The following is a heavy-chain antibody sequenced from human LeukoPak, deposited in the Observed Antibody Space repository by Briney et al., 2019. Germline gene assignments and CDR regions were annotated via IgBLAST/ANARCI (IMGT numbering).Heavy chain of an antibody. CDR3: ARDTQIVGA. J-gene: IGHJ1*01. V-gene: IGHV1-69*10. CDR1: LGTFSSYA. D-gene: IGHD2-21*01. Sequence: ASEKVSCKASLGTFSSYAISCVRQAPRQGLEWMGGIITILGIANDAQKFQGRVTITADKSTSTAYMELSSLRSEDTAVYYCARDTQIVGAWGQGTLVTVSS. CDR2: IITILGIA.